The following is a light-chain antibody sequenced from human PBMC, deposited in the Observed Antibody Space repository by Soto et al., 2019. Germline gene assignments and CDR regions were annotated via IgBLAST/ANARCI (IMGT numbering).Light chain of an antibody. Sequence: EIIVTQSPASLSLSAGERATLSGGAIQSVSSSYVAWYQHRPGLAPRLLIHDASSRATGIPDRFSGTKSGTDFTLTIRRLEPEDAAVYYCQQYGSSPITFGQGTRLEIK. CDR1: QSVSSSY. CDR2: DAS. V-gene: IGKV3D-20*01. J-gene: IGKJ5*01. CDR3: QQYGSSPIT.